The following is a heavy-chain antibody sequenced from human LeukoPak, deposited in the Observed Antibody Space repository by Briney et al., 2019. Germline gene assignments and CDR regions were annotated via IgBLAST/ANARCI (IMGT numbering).Heavy chain of an antibody. V-gene: IGHV1-8*02. Sequence: GASVKVSCKASGYTFTGYYMHWVRQAPGQGLEWMGWMNPNSGNTGYAQKFQGRVTMTRNTSISTAYMELSSLRSEDTAVYYCARAYYYGSGSYYNPTDFYYYYMDVWGKGTTVTISS. D-gene: IGHD3-10*01. CDR2: MNPNSGNT. CDR3: ARAYYYGSGSYYNPTDFYYYYMDV. J-gene: IGHJ6*03. CDR1: GYTFTGYY.